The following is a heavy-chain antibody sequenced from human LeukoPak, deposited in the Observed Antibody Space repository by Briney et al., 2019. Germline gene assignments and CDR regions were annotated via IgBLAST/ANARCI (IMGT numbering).Heavy chain of an antibody. CDR1: GFTFNSYV. V-gene: IGHV3-23*01. CDR2: ISGSGGST. D-gene: IGHD2-21*01. J-gene: IGHJ4*02. Sequence: GGSLRLSCAASGFTFNSYVMSWVRQAPGNGLEWVSGISGSGGSTYYAASVKGRFTISRDSSKNTVYLQMNSLRADHTAVYYCAKYHRRASPGDFDNWGQGTLVTVSS. CDR3: AKYHRRASPGDFDN.